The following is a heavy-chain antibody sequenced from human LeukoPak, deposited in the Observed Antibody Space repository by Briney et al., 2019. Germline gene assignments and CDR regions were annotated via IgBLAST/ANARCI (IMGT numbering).Heavy chain of an antibody. D-gene: IGHD6-19*01. Sequence: ASVKVSCKASGGTFSSCAISWVRQAPGQGLEWMGGIIPIFGTANYAQKFQGRVTITADESTSTAYMELSSLRSEDTAVYYCAREGPYSSGWYSYWGQGTLVTVSS. CDR1: GGTFSSCA. V-gene: IGHV1-69*13. CDR2: IIPIFGTA. J-gene: IGHJ4*02. CDR3: AREGPYSSGWYSY.